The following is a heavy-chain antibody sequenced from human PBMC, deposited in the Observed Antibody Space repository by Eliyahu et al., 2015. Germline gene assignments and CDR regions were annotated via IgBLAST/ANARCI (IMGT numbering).Heavy chain of an antibody. CDR1: GGPISNSGYY. Sequence: QVELQESGPGLVKPSQTLSLTCTVSGGPISNSGYYWSWIRQHPGKGLGWIGYIYYSGTTYYNPSLKSRVTISVDTSKNQFSLNMNSVTAADTAVYYCARVSSGWYWFDPWGQGTLVTVSS. V-gene: IGHV4-31*03. CDR3: ARVSSGWYWFDP. CDR2: IYYSGTT. D-gene: IGHD6-19*01. J-gene: IGHJ5*02.